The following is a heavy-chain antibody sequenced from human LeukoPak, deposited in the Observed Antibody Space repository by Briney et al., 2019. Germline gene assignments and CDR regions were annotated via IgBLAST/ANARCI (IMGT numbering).Heavy chain of an antibody. D-gene: IGHD6-19*01. CDR2: TYFRSNWYN. CDR1: GATVSGSSAV. CDR3: ATYGAVADVFDI. Sequence: SQTLSLTCAISGATVSGSSAVWNWFRQSPSRGLEWLGRTYFRSNWYNDYAVSVKSRMTIDADIPKNQVSLQLTSSPAEDTAVYYWATYGAVADVFDIWGQGTMVIVSS. V-gene: IGHV6-1*01. J-gene: IGHJ3*02.